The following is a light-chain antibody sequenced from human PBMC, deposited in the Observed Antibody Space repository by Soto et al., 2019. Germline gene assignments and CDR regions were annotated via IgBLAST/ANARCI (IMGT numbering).Light chain of an antibody. Sequence: MMTQTPLSLSLTPGQPASMPCRSSQILLQSKGKTNLNWYVQKSGQPPKLLIYEVSNRFSGVSERFSGSGAGRDFTLKISRVEAEDVGVYYCMQTIQVPSIAFGQGTRLEIK. CDR3: MQTIQVPSIA. J-gene: IGKJ5*01. V-gene: IGKV2D-29*01. CDR1: QILLQSKGKTN. CDR2: EVS.